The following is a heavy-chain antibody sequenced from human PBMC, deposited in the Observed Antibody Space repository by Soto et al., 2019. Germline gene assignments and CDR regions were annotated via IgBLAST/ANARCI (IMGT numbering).Heavy chain of an antibody. J-gene: IGHJ4*02. Sequence: QVQLQQWGAGLLKPSETLSLNCAVNGGSLSGYYWSWIRQPPGKGLEWIGEIKDGGRTNYSPSLKSRATISSDASNNQFSPRLYSVTAADTGVYYCARGQEGVVATHWDQGTLVTVSS. CDR3: ARGQEGVVATH. CDR1: GGSLSGYY. CDR2: IKDGGRT. D-gene: IGHD5-12*01. V-gene: IGHV4-34*01.